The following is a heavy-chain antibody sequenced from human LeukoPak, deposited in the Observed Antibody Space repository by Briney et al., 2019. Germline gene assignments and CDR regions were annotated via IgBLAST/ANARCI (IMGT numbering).Heavy chain of an antibody. CDR2: INSDGSST. J-gene: IGHJ4*02. D-gene: IGHD6-13*01. V-gene: IGHV3-74*01. Sequence: GGSLRLSCVTSGFTFSTYTMMWVRQAPGKGLVWVSRINSDGSSTSYADSVKGRFTISRDNAKNTLYLQMNSLRAEDTAVYYCARDRLVAAAGTFDYWGQGTLVTVSS. CDR3: ARDRLVAAAGTFDY. CDR1: GFTFSTYT.